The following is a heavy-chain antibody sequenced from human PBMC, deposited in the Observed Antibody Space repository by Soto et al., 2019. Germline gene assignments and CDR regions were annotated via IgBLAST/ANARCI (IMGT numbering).Heavy chain of an antibody. Sequence: GGSLRLSCAASGFTFSSYSMNWVRQAPGKGLEWVSSISSSSSYIYYADSVKGRFTISRDNAKNSLYLQMNSLRAEDTAVYYCARLGDFYGMDVWGQGTTVTVSS. D-gene: IGHD3-3*01. V-gene: IGHV3-21*04. CDR1: GFTFSSYS. CDR2: ISSSSSYI. CDR3: ARLGDFYGMDV. J-gene: IGHJ6*02.